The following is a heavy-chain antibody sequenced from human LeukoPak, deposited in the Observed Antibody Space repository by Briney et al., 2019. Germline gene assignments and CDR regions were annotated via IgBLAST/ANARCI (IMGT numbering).Heavy chain of an antibody. D-gene: IGHD6-13*01. J-gene: IGHJ4*02. Sequence: SVKVSCKASGGTFSSYAISWVRQAPGQGLEWMGGIIPIFGTANYAQKLQGRVTMTTDTSTSTAYMELRSLRSDDTAVYYCARTQQDGRSSEFDYWGQGTLVTVSS. V-gene: IGHV1-69*05. CDR2: IIPIFGTA. CDR3: ARTQQDGRSSEFDY. CDR1: GGTFSSYA.